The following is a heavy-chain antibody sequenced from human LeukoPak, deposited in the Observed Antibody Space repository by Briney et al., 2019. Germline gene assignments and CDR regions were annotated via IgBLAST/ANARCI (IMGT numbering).Heavy chain of an antibody. J-gene: IGHJ4*02. CDR3: ARDLLSGSVCD. D-gene: IGHD3-10*01. CDR2: IYYSGST. CDR1: GGSISSSSYY. V-gene: IGHV4-31*03. Sequence: SETLSLTCTVSGGSISSSSYYWGWIRQPPGKGLEWIGYIYYSGSTYYNPSLKSRVTISVDTSKNQFSLKLSSVTAADTAVYYCARDLLSGSVCDWGQGTLVTVSS.